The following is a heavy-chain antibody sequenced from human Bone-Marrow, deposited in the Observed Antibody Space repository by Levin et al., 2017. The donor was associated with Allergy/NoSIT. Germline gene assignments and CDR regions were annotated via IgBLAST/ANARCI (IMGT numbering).Heavy chain of an antibody. V-gene: IGHV3-21*01. CDR2: ISHKGSWT. J-gene: IGHJ3*01. CDR1: GFSFGDYS. D-gene: IGHD6-6*01. CDR3: ARISSSSVAFDF. Sequence: RAGGSLRLSCTASGFSFGDYSMNWVRQAPGKGLEWVSSISHKGSWTYTAGSMRGRFTISRDNANNLLFLQMDTVRVEDSAVYYCARISSSSVAFDFWGQGTLVTVSS.